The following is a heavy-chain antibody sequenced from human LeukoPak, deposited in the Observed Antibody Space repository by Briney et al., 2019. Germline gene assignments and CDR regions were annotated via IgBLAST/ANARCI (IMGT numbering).Heavy chain of an antibody. V-gene: IGHV1-69*05. CDR2: IIPIFGTA. CDR3: ASSGLRPVAATPYYFDY. CDR1: GGTFSSYA. Sequence: SVKVSCKASGGTFSSYAISWVRQAPGQGLEWMGGIIPIFGTANYAQKFQGRVTITTDESTSTAYMELSSLRSEDTAVYYCASSGLRPVAATPYYFDYWGLGTLVTVSS. J-gene: IGHJ4*02. D-gene: IGHD2-15*01.